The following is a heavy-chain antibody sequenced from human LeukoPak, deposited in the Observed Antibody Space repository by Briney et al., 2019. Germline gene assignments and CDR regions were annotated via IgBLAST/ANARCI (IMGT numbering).Heavy chain of an antibody. D-gene: IGHD2-15*01. V-gene: IGHV4-31*03. Sequence: SETLSLTCTVSGGSISSGNYYWNWIRQHPGKGLEWIGNISYGGSAYYNPSLKSRVTISIDTSNNHLSLELKSVTAADTAVYFCAWSGCSGAICSAYYYYGMAVWGQGTTVTVSS. CDR1: GGSISSGNYY. CDR2: ISYGGSA. J-gene: IGHJ6*02. CDR3: AWSGCSGAICSAYYYYGMAV.